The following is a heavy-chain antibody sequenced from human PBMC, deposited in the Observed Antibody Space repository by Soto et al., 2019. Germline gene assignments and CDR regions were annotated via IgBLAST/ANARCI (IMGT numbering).Heavy chain of an antibody. D-gene: IGHD1-26*01. CDR2: INHSGST. CDR3: ARPRRLLTKYAFDI. CDR1: CGSFRGYE. J-gene: IGHJ3*02. V-gene: IGHV4-34*01. Sequence: PXESLSVPWSVDCGSFRGYEWSWIRQPPGKGLEWIGEINHSGSTNYNPSLKSRVTISVDTSKNQFSLKLSSVTAADTAVYYCARPRRLLTKYAFDIWGQGTMVTVSS.